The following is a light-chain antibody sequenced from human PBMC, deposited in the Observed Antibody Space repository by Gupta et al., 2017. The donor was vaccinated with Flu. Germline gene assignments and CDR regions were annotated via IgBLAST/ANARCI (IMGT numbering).Light chain of an antibody. CDR3: QQLNIYPPIT. J-gene: IGKJ5*01. Sequence: DIHLTQSPSFLSASVGDRVTITCRASQVIGSYFAWYQQKPGKAPKLLIYAASTLQSGVPSRFSGRGYGTEFTLTISSRQPEDFATYYCQQLNIYPPITFGQGTRLEI. CDR1: QVIGSY. V-gene: IGKV1-9*01. CDR2: AAS.